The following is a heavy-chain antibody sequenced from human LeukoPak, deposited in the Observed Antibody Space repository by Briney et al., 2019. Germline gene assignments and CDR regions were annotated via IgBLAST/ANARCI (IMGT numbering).Heavy chain of an antibody. Sequence: GASVTVSCTASGYTFTSYDINWVRQATGQGLEWMGWMNPNSGNTGYAQKFQGRVTMTRNTSISTAYMELSSLRSEDTAVYYCASAFFWSGYYSNYYGMDVWGQGTTVTVSS. CDR3: ASAFFWSGYYSNYYGMDV. V-gene: IGHV1-8*01. D-gene: IGHD3-3*01. J-gene: IGHJ6*02. CDR1: GYTFTSYD. CDR2: MNPNSGNT.